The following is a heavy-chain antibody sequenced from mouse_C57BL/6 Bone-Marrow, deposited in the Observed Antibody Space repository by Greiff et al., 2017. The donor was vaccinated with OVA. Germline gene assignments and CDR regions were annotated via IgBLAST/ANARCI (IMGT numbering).Heavy chain of an antibody. Sequence: QVQLQQPGAELVKPGASVKLSCKASGYTFTSYWMQWVKQRPGQGLEWIGEIDPSDSYTNYNQKFKGKATLTVDTSSSTAYMQLSSLTSEDSAVYYCARSYPGAYWGQGTLGTVSA. CDR2: IDPSDSYT. D-gene: IGHD2-12*01. CDR3: ARSYPGAY. CDR1: GYTFTSYW. V-gene: IGHV1-50*01. J-gene: IGHJ3*01.